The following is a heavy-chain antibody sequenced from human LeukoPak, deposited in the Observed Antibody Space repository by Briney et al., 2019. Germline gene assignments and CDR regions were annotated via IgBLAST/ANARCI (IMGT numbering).Heavy chain of an antibody. Sequence: GESLKISCKGAAYSSTKICIGCVRQLPGGGLEWLGIIFPGDSDTRYSPSFKGQVTLLVDTSTHTAYLQWSSVRASDTAMYYCVRPPEYDFGNGHYPDFWRRGNAVTVS. CDR3: VRPPEYDFGNGHYPDF. CDR1: AYSSTKIC. CDR2: IFPGDSDT. J-gene: IGHJ4*02. D-gene: IGHD3-3*01. V-gene: IGHV5-51*01.